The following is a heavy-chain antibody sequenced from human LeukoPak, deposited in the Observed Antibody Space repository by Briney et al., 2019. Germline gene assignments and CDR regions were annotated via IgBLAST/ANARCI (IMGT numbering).Heavy chain of an antibody. Sequence: ASVKVSCKASGYTFTSYGISWVRQAPGQGLEWMGLISAYNGNTNYAQKLQGRVTMTTDTSTSTAYMELRSLRSDDTAVYYCARIGIAAAGNYYYSGPDVWGQGTTVTVSS. V-gene: IGHV1-18*01. CDR2: ISAYNGNT. D-gene: IGHD6-13*01. J-gene: IGHJ6*02. CDR1: GYTFTSYG. CDR3: ARIGIAAAGNYYYSGPDV.